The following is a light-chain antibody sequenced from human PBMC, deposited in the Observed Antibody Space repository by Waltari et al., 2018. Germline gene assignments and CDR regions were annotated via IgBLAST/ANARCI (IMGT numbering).Light chain of an antibody. CDR1: SSDVGDNNY. Sequence: QSALTQPASVSGSPGQSITISCTGTSSDVGDNNYVSWYQQFPGKAPQLIIYDVSNRPSVVSNRFAGSSSGNTASLTSSGLQAEHEADYSCTTHTSSSTYVFGTGTKASVL. CDR3: TTHTSSSTYV. J-gene: IGLJ1*01. CDR2: DVS. V-gene: IGLV2-14*01.